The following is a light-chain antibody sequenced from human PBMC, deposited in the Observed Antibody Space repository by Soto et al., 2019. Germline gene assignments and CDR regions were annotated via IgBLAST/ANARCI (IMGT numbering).Light chain of an antibody. J-gene: IGKJ1*01. CDR1: QSISSW. CDR2: KAS. Sequence: DIQMTQSPSTLSASLGDRVTITCRASQSISSWLAWYQQKPGKAPKLLIYKASGLESGVPSRFSGSGSGTEFTLTISSLQPDDFATYYCQQYNSYPWTFGQGTKVEIK. CDR3: QQYNSYPWT. V-gene: IGKV1-5*03.